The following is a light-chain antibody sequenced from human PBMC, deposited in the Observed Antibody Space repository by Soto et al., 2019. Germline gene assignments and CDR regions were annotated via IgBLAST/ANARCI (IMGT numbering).Light chain of an antibody. CDR2: NNN. Sequence: QSVLTQPPSASGTPEQRVTISCSGSSSNIETNLVHWYQHLPGASPRLLIYNNNKRPSGVPDRFSAFKSGTSASLAISGLRSEDEADYYCTATDDRLTGPVFGGGTKVTVL. J-gene: IGLJ2*01. CDR3: TATDDRLTGPV. CDR1: SSNIETNL. V-gene: IGLV1-47*02.